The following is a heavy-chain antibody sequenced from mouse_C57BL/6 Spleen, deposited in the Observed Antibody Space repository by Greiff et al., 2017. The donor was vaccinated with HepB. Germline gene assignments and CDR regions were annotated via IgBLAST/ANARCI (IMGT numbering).Heavy chain of an antibody. CDR3: ARLGTTDYFDY. D-gene: IGHD1-1*01. CDR2: IDPSDSYT. J-gene: IGHJ2*01. V-gene: IGHV1-69*01. CDR1: GYTFTSYW. Sequence: QVQLQQPGAELVMPGASVKLSCKASGYTFTSYWMHWVKQRPGQGLEWIGEIDPSDSYTNYNQKFKGKSTLTVDKSSSTAYMQLSSLTSEDSAVYYCARLGTTDYFDYWGQGTTLTVSS.